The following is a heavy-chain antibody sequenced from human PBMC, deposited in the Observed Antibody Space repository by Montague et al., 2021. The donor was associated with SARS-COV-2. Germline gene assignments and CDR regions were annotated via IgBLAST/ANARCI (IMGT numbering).Heavy chain of an antibody. CDR1: GFTFSNSP. V-gene: IGHV3-23*03. CDR2: IHSAGRGT. CDR3: AKVGDILTGYSLINLDA. J-gene: IGHJ5*02. Sequence: SLRLSCAASGFTFSNSPMSWVCQAPGKGLDWVSVIHSAGRGTYYADSVQGRSTISRDNLKNTVYLQMNSLRDVDTALYYCAKVGDILTGYSLINLDAWGQGTLVVVSS. D-gene: IGHD3-9*01.